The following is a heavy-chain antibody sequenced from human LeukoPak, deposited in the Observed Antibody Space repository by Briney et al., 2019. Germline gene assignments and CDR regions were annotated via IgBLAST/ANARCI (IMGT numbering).Heavy chain of an antibody. CDR1: GFTFTDYY. D-gene: IGHD3-10*01. CDR3: ARAGGVHTYGNYFDY. V-gene: IGHV3-11*06. Sequence: GGSLRLSCTASGFTFTDYYMSWIRLAPGKGLEWVSYITTRSSYTNYAGSVKGRFTISRDNAKNSLFLQMNGLRAEDTAVYCCARAGGVHTYGNYFDYWGQGTLVTVSS. CDR2: ITTRSSYT. J-gene: IGHJ4*02.